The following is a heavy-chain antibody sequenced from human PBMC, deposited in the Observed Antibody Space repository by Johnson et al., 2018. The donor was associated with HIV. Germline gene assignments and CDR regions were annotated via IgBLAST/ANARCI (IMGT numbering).Heavy chain of an antibody. CDR3: ARIAAAAIYAFDI. Sequence: EVHLVESGGGVVQPGGSLRLSCAASGFTFSSYWMSWIRQAPGKGLEWVSYISSSGSTIYYADSVKGRFTISRDNAKNSLYLQMNSLRAEDTAVYYCARIAAAAIYAFDIWGQGTMVTVSS. CDR2: ISSSGSTI. V-gene: IGHV3-48*04. D-gene: IGHD6-13*01. J-gene: IGHJ3*02. CDR1: GFTFSSYW.